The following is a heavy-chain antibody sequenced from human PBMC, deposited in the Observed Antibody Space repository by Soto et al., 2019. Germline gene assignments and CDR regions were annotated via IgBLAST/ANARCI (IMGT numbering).Heavy chain of an antibody. V-gene: IGHV1-18*04. Sequence: QVQLVQSGAEVKKPGASVKVSCKASGYTFTSYGISWVRQAPGQGLEWMGWISAYNGNTNYAQKLQGRVTMTTDTSTSTAHMELRSLRSDDTAVYYCARDWLKYYDILTGYYKDWFDPWGQGTLVTVSS. J-gene: IGHJ5*02. CDR1: GYTFTSYG. CDR2: ISAYNGNT. D-gene: IGHD3-9*01. CDR3: ARDWLKYYDILTGYYKDWFDP.